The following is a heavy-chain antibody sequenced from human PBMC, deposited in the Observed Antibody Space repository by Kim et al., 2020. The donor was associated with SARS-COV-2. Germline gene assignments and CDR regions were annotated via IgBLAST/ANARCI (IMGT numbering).Heavy chain of an antibody. CDR2: IKSKTDGGTT. Sequence: GGSLRLSCAASGFTFSNAWMSWVRQAPGKGLEWVGRIKSKTDGGTTDYAAPVKGRFTISRDDSKNTLYLQMNSLKTEDTAVYYCTTDNVPYYDFWSGTTGYYYGMDVWGQGTTVTVSS. J-gene: IGHJ6*02. V-gene: IGHV3-15*01. D-gene: IGHD3-3*01. CDR3: TTDNVPYYDFWSGTTGYYYGMDV. CDR1: GFTFSNAW.